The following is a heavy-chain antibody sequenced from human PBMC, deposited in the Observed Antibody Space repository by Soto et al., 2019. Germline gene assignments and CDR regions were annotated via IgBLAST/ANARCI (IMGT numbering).Heavy chain of an antibody. CDR1: GGTFSSYA. V-gene: IGHV1-69*01. J-gene: IGHJ5*02. D-gene: IGHD5-18*01. CDR3: ARDENSYGGDIGWFDP. CDR2: IIPIFGTA. Sequence: QVQLVQSGAEVKKPGSSVNVSCKASGGTFSSYAISWLRQAPGQALEWMGGIIPIFGTANYAQRFQGRVTITADESTSTAYMELSSLRSEDTAVYYCARDENSYGGDIGWFDPWGQGTLVTVSS.